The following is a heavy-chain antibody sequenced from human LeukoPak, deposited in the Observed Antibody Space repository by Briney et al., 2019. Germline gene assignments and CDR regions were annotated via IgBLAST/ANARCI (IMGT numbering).Heavy chain of an antibody. CDR2: ISGSGGST. J-gene: IGHJ5*02. CDR3: AKDRSYCSSTSCYNWFDP. D-gene: IGHD2-2*01. V-gene: IGHV3-23*01. CDR1: GFAFSSYA. Sequence: GGSLRLSCAASGFAFSSYAMSWVRQAPGKGLEWVSAISGSGGSTYYADSVKGRFTISRDNSKNTLYLQMNSLRAEDTAVYYCAKDRSYCSSTSCYNWFDPWGQGTLVTVSS.